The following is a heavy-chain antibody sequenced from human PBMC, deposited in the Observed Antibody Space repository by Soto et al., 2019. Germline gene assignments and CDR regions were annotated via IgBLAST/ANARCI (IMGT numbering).Heavy chain of an antibody. Sequence: ESGGGVVQPGRSLRLSCAASGFTFSSYGMHWVRQAPGKGLEWVAVISYDGSNKYYADSVKGRFTISRDNSKNTLYLQMNSLRAEDTAVYYCAKEGGSYSFDYWGQGTLVTVSS. CDR3: AKEGGSYSFDY. J-gene: IGHJ4*02. V-gene: IGHV3-30*18. CDR1: GFTFSSYG. D-gene: IGHD1-26*01. CDR2: ISYDGSNK.